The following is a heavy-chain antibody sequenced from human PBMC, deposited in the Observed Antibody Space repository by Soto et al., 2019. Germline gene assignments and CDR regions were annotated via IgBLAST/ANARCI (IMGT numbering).Heavy chain of an antibody. CDR1: GYTFSDYA. CDR2: IIPVYGTS. Sequence: QVQLVQSGAEVKKPGSSVKVSCKASGYTFSDYAISWVRQAPGQGLEWMGGIIPVYGTSNYAQKFQGRVSIIADESTSTVYMELSSLRSDDTAVYYSARDVGKGNYYYYGLYVWGQGTTVTVSS. CDR3: ARDVGKGNYYYYGLYV. J-gene: IGHJ6*02. V-gene: IGHV1-69*01.